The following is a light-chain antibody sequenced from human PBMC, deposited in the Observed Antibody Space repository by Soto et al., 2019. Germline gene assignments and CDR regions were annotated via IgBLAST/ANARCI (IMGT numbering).Light chain of an antibody. CDR1: SSDVGGHKY. J-gene: IGLJ2*01. Sequence: QSALAQPASVSGSPGQSITISCTGTSSDVGGHKYVSWYQQHPGKAPKLIIYEVNNRPSGVSNRFSGSKSGNTASLTISGLPAEDEAEYSCSSYTSSSSVVFGGGTKLTVL. CDR2: EVN. V-gene: IGLV2-14*01. CDR3: SSYTSSSSVV.